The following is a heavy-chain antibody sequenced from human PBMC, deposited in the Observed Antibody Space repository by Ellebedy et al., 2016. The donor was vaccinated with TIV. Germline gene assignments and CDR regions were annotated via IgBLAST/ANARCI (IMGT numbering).Heavy chain of an antibody. V-gene: IGHV3-53*01. Sequence: GESLKISCAASGFAVRSNYMNWVRQAPGKGLEWVSVIYSSGIIYYADSVKGRFTISRDDSKNTVYLQMNSLRVEDTAVYFCNSGIRGRFAMDVWGQGTTVTVSS. D-gene: IGHD3-10*01. J-gene: IGHJ6*02. CDR1: GFAVRSNY. CDR2: IYSSGII. CDR3: NSGIRGRFAMDV.